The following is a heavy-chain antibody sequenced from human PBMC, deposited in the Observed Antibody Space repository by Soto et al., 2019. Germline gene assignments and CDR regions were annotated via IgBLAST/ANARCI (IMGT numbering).Heavy chain of an antibody. D-gene: IGHD3-10*01. CDR1: GGSISSGGYY. CDR3: ARVITMVRGVIQYMDV. Sequence: SETLSLTCTVSGGSISSGGYYWSWIRQHPGKGLEWIGYIYYSGSTYYNPSLKSRVTISVDTSKNQFSLKLSSVTAADTAVYYCARVITMVRGVIQYMDVWGKGTTVTVSS. CDR2: IYYSGST. V-gene: IGHV4-31*03. J-gene: IGHJ6*03.